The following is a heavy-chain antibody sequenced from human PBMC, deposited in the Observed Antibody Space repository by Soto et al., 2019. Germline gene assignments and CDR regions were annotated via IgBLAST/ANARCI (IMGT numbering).Heavy chain of an antibody. CDR2: IYYSGST. Sequence: QLQLQESGPGLVKPSETLSLTCTVSVGSISSSSYYWGWIRQPPGKGLEWIGSIYYSGSTYYNPSLKSRVTVTLDTSKDQFSLKLSSVTAADTAVYYCAPLGGLGIWGQGTMVTVSS. D-gene: IGHD3-16*01. J-gene: IGHJ3*02. CDR3: APLGGLGI. V-gene: IGHV4-39*01. CDR1: VGSISSSSYY.